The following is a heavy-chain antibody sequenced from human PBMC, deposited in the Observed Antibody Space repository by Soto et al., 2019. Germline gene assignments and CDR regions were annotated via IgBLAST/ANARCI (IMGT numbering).Heavy chain of an antibody. J-gene: IGHJ5*02. CDR3: ARGVKYGAYSRWFDP. D-gene: IGHD4-17*01. Sequence: ASLKVSCKAFGSTFTSYDINWVRQATRQGLEYLGWMNPNSGDTAYVQKFQGRLTMTWDTSITTAYMELSGLRSEDTALYFCARGVKYGAYSRWFDPWGQGTLVTVSS. CDR2: MNPNSGDT. V-gene: IGHV1-8*01. CDR1: GSTFTSYD.